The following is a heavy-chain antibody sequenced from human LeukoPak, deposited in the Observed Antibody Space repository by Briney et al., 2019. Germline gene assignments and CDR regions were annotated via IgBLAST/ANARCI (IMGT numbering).Heavy chain of an antibody. J-gene: IGHJ3*01. CDR3: EGERGDAFDV. Sequence: GGSLRLSCAASGFTFSSYWMNWVRQAPGQGLEWVANIKHDASEIYYVDSVKGRFTISRDDAKNSLYLQMKNLRAEDTAVYYCEGERGDAFDVWGQGTMVTVSS. CDR1: GFTFSSYW. CDR2: IKHDASEI. V-gene: IGHV3-7*01.